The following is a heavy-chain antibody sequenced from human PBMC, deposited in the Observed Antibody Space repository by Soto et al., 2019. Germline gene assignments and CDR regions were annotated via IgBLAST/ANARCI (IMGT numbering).Heavy chain of an antibody. CDR1: GGSISSYY. CDR3: AREGELGSSGWSNYYGMDV. D-gene: IGHD6-19*01. CDR2: IYTSGST. J-gene: IGHJ6*02. Sequence: SETLSLTCAVSGGSISSYYWSWIRQPAGKGLEWIGRIYTSGSTNYNPSLKSRVTMSVDTSKNQFSLKLSSVTAADTAVYYCAREGELGSSGWSNYYGMDVWGQGTTVTVSS. V-gene: IGHV4-4*07.